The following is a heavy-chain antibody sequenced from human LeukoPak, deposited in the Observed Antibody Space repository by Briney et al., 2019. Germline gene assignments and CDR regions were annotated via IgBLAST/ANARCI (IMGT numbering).Heavy chain of an antibody. V-gene: IGHV1-69*06. CDR2: IIPIFGTA. J-gene: IGHJ3*02. CDR1: GYTFTGYY. D-gene: IGHD4-17*01. CDR3: ARKGSVTTGGAFDI. Sequence: SVKVSCKASGYTFTGYYMHWVRQAPGQGLEWMGGIIPIFGTANYAQKFQGRVTITADKSTSTAYMELSSLRSEDTAVYYCARKGSVTTGGAFDIWGQGTMVTVSS.